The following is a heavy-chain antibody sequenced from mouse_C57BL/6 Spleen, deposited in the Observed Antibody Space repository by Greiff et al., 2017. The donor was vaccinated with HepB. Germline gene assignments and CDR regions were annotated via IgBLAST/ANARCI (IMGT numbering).Heavy chain of an antibody. D-gene: IGHD2-4*01. V-gene: IGHV1-50*01. J-gene: IGHJ3*01. CDR3: ARRDDYDCWFAY. CDR1: GYTFTSYW. Sequence: QVQLQQPGAELVKPGASVKLSCKASGYTFTSYWMQWVNQRPGQGLEWIGEIDPSDSYTNYNQKFKGKATLTVDTSSSTAYMQLSSLTSEDSAVYYCARRDDYDCWFAYWGQGTLVTVSA. CDR2: IDPSDSYT.